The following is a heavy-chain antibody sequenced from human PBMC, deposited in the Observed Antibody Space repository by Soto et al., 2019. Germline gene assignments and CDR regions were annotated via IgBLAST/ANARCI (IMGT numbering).Heavy chain of an antibody. D-gene: IGHD6-6*01. CDR2: IYWNDDK. V-gene: IGHV2-5*01. CDR3: ALQGIAARPGY. Sequence: SLPTRVNPTQALTLTCTFSGFSLSTSGVGVGWIRQPPGKALEWLALIYWNDDKRYSPSLKSRLTITKDTSKNQVVLTMTNMDPVDTATYYCALQGIAARPGYWGQGTLVTVSS. J-gene: IGHJ4*02. CDR1: GFSLSTSGVG.